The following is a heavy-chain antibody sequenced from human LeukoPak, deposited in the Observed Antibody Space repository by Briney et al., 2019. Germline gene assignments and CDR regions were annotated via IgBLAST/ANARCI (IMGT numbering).Heavy chain of an antibody. Sequence: LSLTCAVYGGSFSGYYWSWIRQAPGKGLEWVSYISSSGSTIYYADSVKGRFTISRDNAKNSLYLQMNSLRAEDTAVYYCATYSSRMTEYFQHWGQGTLVTVSS. V-gene: IGHV3-11*01. J-gene: IGHJ1*01. CDR2: ISSSGSTI. D-gene: IGHD6-13*01. CDR3: ATYSSRMTEYFQH. CDR1: GGSFSGYY.